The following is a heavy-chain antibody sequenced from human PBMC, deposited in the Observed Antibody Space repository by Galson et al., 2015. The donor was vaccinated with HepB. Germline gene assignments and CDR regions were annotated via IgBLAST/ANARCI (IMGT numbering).Heavy chain of an antibody. CDR1: GFTFSSYG. CDR2: IWYDGSNK. CDR3: AREGDPGDYVDAFDI. Sequence: SLRLSCAASGFTFSSYGMHWVRQAPGKGLEWVAVIWYDGSNKYYADSVKGRFTISRDNSKNTLYLQMNSLRAEDTAVYYCAREGDPGDYVDAFDIWGQGTMVTVPS. J-gene: IGHJ3*02. D-gene: IGHD4-17*01. V-gene: IGHV3-33*01.